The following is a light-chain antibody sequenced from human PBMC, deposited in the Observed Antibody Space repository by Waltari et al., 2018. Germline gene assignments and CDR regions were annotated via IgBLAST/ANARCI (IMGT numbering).Light chain of an antibody. J-gene: IGKJ1*01. V-gene: IGKV3-11*01. CDR1: QSISTS. CDR2: SAY. CDR3: QQRSSLPRT. Sequence: EIVLTQAPATVSFAPGERVTLSCRASQSISTSLAWYQQKPGQAPRLLIYSAYNGATGIPARFSGSGSGTDFTLTISSLEPEDSAVYYCQQRSSLPRTFGQGTKVEIK.